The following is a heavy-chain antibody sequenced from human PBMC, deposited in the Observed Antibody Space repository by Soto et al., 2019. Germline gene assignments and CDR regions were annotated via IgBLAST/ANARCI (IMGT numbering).Heavy chain of an antibody. J-gene: IGHJ4*02. CDR2: IKQDGSEK. Sequence: GGSLRLSCVASGFTFSSYWMSWVRQAPGKGLEWVANIKQDGSEKYYVDSVKGRFTISRDNAKNSLYLQMNSLRAEDTAVYYCARDRFTIFGVVIPHFDYWGQGTLVTVSS. CDR3: ARDRFTIFGVVIPHFDY. V-gene: IGHV3-7*01. D-gene: IGHD3-3*01. CDR1: GFTFSSYW.